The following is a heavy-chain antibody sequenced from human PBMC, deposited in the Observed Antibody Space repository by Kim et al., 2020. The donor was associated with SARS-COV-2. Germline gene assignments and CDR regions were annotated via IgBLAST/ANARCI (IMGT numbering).Heavy chain of an antibody. CDR2: ISGSGGST. J-gene: IGHJ1*01. CDR1: GFTFSSYA. D-gene: IGHD3-10*01. Sequence: GGSLRLSCAASGFTFSSYAMSWVRQAPGKGLEWVSAISGSGGSTYYADSVKGRFTISRDNSKNMLYLQMNSLRAEDTAVYYCAKVGILLWFGDDFQHWGQGTLVTVSS. CDR3: AKVGILLWFGDDFQH. V-gene: IGHV3-23*01.